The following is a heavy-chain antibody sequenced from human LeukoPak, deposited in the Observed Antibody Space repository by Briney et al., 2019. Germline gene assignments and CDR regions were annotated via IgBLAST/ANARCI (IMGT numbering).Heavy chain of an antibody. CDR1: GFTVSNNY. Sequence: GGSLRLSCAASGFTVSNNYMSWVRQAPGKGLEWVSVIYSGGSTYYADSVEGRFTISRDNSKNTLHLQMNSLRAEDTAVYYCARGTTVANHFDYWGQGTLVTVSS. D-gene: IGHD4-23*01. V-gene: IGHV3-53*01. CDR3: ARGTTVANHFDY. J-gene: IGHJ4*02. CDR2: IYSGGST.